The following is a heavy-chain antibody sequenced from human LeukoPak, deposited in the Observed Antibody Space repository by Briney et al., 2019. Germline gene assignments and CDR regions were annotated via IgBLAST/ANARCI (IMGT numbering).Heavy chain of an antibody. Sequence: ASVKVSCKASGYTFTSYGISWVRQAPGQGLEWMGWISAYNGNTNYAQKPQGRVTMTTDTSTSTAYMELRSLRSDDTAVYYCARDHSPASSGWYVRAWFDPWGQGTLVTVSS. CDR2: ISAYNGNT. D-gene: IGHD6-19*01. V-gene: IGHV1-18*01. CDR3: ARDHSPASSGWYVRAWFDP. CDR1: GYTFTSYG. J-gene: IGHJ5*02.